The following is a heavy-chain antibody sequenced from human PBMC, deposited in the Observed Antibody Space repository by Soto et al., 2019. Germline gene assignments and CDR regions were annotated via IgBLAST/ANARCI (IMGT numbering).Heavy chain of an antibody. CDR1: GFTFSSYA. J-gene: IGHJ4*02. V-gene: IGHV3-23*01. CDR3: AKDYSTVTTDPLSVVLFDY. CDR2: ITSDGRT. Sequence: GGSLRLSCAASGFTFSSYAMSWVRQAPGKWLEWVSSITSDGRTYYADSVKGRFTISRDNSKNTVYLQMNSLRAEDTAVYYCAKDYSTVTTDPLSVVLFDYWGQGALVTVSS. D-gene: IGHD4-17*01.